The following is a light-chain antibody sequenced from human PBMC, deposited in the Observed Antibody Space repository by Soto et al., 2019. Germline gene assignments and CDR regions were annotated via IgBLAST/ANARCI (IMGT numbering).Light chain of an antibody. CDR3: LQDYKYPRT. V-gene: IGKV1-6*01. CDR1: QDIRTE. CDR2: ATS. Sequence: AIQMTQSPSSLSASVGDRVTITCRASQDIRTELGWYQQKPGKAPNLLIYATSSLQSGVPSRFSGSGSGTDFTLTISSLQPEDFATYYCLQDYKYPRTFGQGTKVDIK. J-gene: IGKJ1*01.